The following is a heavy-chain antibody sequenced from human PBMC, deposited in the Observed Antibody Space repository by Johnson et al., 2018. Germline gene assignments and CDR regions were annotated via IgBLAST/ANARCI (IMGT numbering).Heavy chain of an antibody. CDR2: ISAGSSTI. J-gene: IGHJ6*04. V-gene: IGHV3-48*01. CDR3: ARMKMDV. CDR1: EFTFSIYN. Sequence: VQLVETGGGLVQPGGSLRLSCAASEFTFSIYNMNWVRQAPGKGLEWVSYISAGSSTIYYAGPVKGRFTISRHNAKNSLYLQMNSLGADDTAMYYCARMKMDVWGKGTPVTVSS.